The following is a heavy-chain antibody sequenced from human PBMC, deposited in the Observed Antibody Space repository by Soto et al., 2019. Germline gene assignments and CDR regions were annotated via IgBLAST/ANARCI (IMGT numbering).Heavy chain of an antibody. CDR1: GYTFTSYG. V-gene: IGHV1-18*01. CDR3: ARDWQWLVPGDAFDI. CDR2: ISAYNGNT. Sequence: ASVKVSFKASGYTFTSYGISWVLQAPGQGLEWMGWISAYNGNTSYAQKLQGRVTMTTDTSTSTAYMELRSLRSDDTAVYYCARDWQWLVPGDAFDIWGQGTMVT. J-gene: IGHJ3*02. D-gene: IGHD6-19*01.